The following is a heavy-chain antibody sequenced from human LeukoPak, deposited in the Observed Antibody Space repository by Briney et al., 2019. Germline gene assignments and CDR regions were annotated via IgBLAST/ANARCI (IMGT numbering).Heavy chain of an antibody. CDR1: GFTFSSYA. CDR2: ISGSGGTT. J-gene: IGHJ6*03. D-gene: IGHD6-19*01. CDR3: AKVNIAVADPNYYYYYYMDV. V-gene: IGHV3-23*01. Sequence: GGSLRLSCAASGFTFSSYAMSWVRQAPGKGLEWVSAISGSGGTTYYADSVKGRFTISRDNSKNTLYLQMNSLRAEDTAVYYCAKVNIAVADPNYYYYYYMDVWGKGTTVTVSS.